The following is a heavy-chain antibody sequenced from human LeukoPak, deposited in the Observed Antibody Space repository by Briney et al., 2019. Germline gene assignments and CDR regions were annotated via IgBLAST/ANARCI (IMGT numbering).Heavy chain of an antibody. CDR2: ISSSGSTI. J-gene: IGHJ5*02. CDR1: GFTFSDYY. V-gene: IGHV3-11*01. D-gene: IGHD2-2*01. Sequence: GGSLRLSCAASGFTFSDYYMSWIRQAPGKGLEWVSYISSSGSTIYYADSVKGRFTISRDNAKNSLYLQMNSLRAEDTAVYYCARERRTSAQNWFDPWGQGTLVTVSS. CDR3: ARERRTSAQNWFDP.